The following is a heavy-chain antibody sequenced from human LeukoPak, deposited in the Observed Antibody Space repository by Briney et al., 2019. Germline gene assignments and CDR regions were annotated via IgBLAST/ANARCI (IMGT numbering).Heavy chain of an antibody. CDR3: AKDGAFDY. CDR2: IRYDGSDK. Sequence: GGSLRLSRAASGFSFSTYGMHWVRQAPGKGLELVAFIRYDGSDKYYVDSVRGRFTISRDNSKNPLYLQMYSLRAEDTAVYYCAKDGAFDYWGQGTLVTVSS. J-gene: IGHJ4*02. V-gene: IGHV3-30*02. CDR1: GFSFSTYG.